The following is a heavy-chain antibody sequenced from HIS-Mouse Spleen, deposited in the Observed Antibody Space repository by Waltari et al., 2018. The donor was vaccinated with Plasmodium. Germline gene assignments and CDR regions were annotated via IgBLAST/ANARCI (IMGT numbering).Heavy chain of an antibody. V-gene: IGHV1-2*02. J-gene: IGHJ4*02. CDR2: INPNSGAT. CDR1: GYTFPGSY. Sequence: QVQLVQSGAEVPKPGASVKVSCKASGYTFPGSYMHWGRQAPGQGLQWMGCINPNSGATNYAQKFQGRVTMTRDTSISTAYMELSRLRSDDTAVYYCATKGGSSSDYWGQGTLVTVSS. CDR3: ATKGGSSSDY. D-gene: IGHD6-6*01.